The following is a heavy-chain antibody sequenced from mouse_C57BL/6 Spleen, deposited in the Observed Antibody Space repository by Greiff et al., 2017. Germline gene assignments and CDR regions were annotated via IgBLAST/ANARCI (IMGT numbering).Heavy chain of an antibody. CDR2: FYPGSGSI. J-gene: IGHJ4*01. Sequence: QVQLQQSGAELVKPGASVKLSCKASGYSFTEYTIHWVKQRSGQGLEWIGWFYPGSGSIKYNEKFKDKATLTADKSSGTVYMELSRLTSEDTAVYFGARHTLLEDAMDYWGQGTSVTVSS. CDR1: GYSFTEYT. V-gene: IGHV1-62-2*01. CDR3: ARHTLLEDAMDY. D-gene: IGHD2-14*01.